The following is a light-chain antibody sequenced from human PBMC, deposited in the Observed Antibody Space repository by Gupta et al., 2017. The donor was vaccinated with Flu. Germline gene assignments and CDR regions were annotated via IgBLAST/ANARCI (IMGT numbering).Light chain of an antibody. CDR1: SGSIARNF. J-gene: IGLJ3*02. CDR3: QSDDASTLWV. V-gene: IGLV6-57*01. Sequence: TLSCTRSSGSIARNFVQWYQQRPGGSPTTVIYENNQRPSGVPDRFSGSIDSASNSASLTISGLKTEDEADYYCQSDDASTLWVFGGGTKLTVL. CDR2: ENN.